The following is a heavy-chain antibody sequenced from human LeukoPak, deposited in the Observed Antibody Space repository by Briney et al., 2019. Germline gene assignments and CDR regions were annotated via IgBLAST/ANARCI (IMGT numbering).Heavy chain of an antibody. Sequence: ASVNLSCKASGYTFTSFGITWVRQAPGQGLEWMGWISPYNGNTKYAQSLQGRVTMTTDTSTSTAYMEVRSLRSDDTAVYYCARDPSGLGDAFDIWGQGTMVTVSS. V-gene: IGHV1-18*01. J-gene: IGHJ3*02. CDR3: ARDPSGLGDAFDI. D-gene: IGHD3/OR15-3a*01. CDR1: GYTFTSFG. CDR2: ISPYNGNT.